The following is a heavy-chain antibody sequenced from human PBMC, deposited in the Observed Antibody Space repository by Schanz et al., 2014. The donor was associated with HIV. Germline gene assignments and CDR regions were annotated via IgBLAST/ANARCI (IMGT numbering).Heavy chain of an antibody. CDR1: GLSVRLNY. Sequence: EVQLVESGGGLIQPGGSLRLSCTSPGLSVRLNYINWVRQAHGKGLEWVSVMNAGGETFYAASVKGRFTISRDKSKNTMSLQIDSLSRDDTAMYYCARGLSGLDYWGQGVLVTVSS. CDR3: ARGLSGLDY. V-gene: IGHV3-53*01. J-gene: IGHJ4*02. CDR2: MNAGGET.